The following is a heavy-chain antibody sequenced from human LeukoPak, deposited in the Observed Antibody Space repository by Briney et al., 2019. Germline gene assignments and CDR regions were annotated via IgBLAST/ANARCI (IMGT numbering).Heavy chain of an antibody. V-gene: IGHV3-11*01. CDR3: ARDKKVPAAMYYYYGMDV. CDR2: ISSSGSTI. D-gene: IGHD2-2*01. CDR1: GFTFSDYY. Sequence: PGGSLRLSCAASGFTFSDYYMSWIRQAPGVGLEWVSYISSSGSTIYYADSVKGRFTISRDNAKNSLYLQMNSLRAEDTAVYYCARDKKVPAAMYYYYGMDVWGQGTTVTVSS. J-gene: IGHJ6*02.